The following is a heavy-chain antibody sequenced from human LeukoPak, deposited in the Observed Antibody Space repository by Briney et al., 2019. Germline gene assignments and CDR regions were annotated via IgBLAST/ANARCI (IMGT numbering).Heavy chain of an antibody. V-gene: IGHV4-34*01. CDR1: GASLSGYY. D-gene: IGHD4-23*01. CDR3: ARGRWDVRFQY. CDR2: INHSGTT. Sequence: SETPSPTRAGCGASLSGYYWRGVPQSPREGPEWIGEINHSGTTNYNPSLKSRVTISKDTSKNQFFLKLYFLTAADTAMYYCARGRWDVRFQYWGQGTLVTVSS. J-gene: IGHJ1*01.